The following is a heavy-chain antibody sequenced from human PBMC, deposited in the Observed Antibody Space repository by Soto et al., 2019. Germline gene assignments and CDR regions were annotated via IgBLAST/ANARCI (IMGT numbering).Heavy chain of an antibody. D-gene: IGHD3-10*01. J-gene: IGHJ5*02. V-gene: IGHV3-48*01. CDR3: ARHAATMVRGVIKGGWFDP. Sequence: GGSLRLSCAASGFTFSSYSMNWVRQAPGKGLDWVSYISSSSSTIYYADSVKGRFTISRDNAKNSLYLQMNSLRAEDTAVYYCARHAATMVRGVIKGGWFDPWGQGTLVTVSS. CDR2: ISSSSSTI. CDR1: GFTFSSYS.